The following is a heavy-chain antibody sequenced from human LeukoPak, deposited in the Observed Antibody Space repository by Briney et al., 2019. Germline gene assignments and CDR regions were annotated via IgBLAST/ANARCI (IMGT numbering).Heavy chain of an antibody. J-gene: IGHJ5*02. CDR2: IYYSGST. Sequence: SESLSLTCTVSGGSISSYYWSWIRQPPGKGLEWIGYIYYSGSTNYNPSLKSRVAISVDTSKNQYSPMLSSVTAADTAVYYCARDRGSSGGWFDPWGQGTLVTVSS. V-gene: IGHV4-59*01. CDR1: GGSISSYY. D-gene: IGHD3-22*01. CDR3: ARDRGSSGGWFDP.